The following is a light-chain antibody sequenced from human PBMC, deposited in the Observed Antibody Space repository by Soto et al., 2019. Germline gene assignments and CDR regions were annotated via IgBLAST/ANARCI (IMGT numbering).Light chain of an antibody. V-gene: IGKV3-20*01. CDR1: QSVSSTY. CDR2: GAS. CDR3: QHCVNARTWT. Sequence: EIVLTQSPGTLSLYPEERATLSCRASQSVSSTYLIWYQQKPGQAPRLLIYGASSRATGVPDRFSGGGSGTDFTLTISRLEPEDFAVYYCQHCVNARTWTFGQGTKVDIK. J-gene: IGKJ1*01.